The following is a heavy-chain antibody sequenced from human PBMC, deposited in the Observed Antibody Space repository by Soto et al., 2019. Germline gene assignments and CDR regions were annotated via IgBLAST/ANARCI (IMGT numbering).Heavy chain of an antibody. V-gene: IGHV1-3*01. CDR2: INAGNGNT. CDR3: ATWVDYGDFEGFDF. D-gene: IGHD4-17*01. Sequence: ASVTVSCKASGYTFTSYAMHWVRQAPGQRLEWMGWINAGNGNTKYSQKFQGRVTMTWDTSITTAYLDLTRLTTNDTATYFCATWVDYGDFEGFDFWGQGTLVTVSS. J-gene: IGHJ4*02. CDR1: GYTFTSYA.